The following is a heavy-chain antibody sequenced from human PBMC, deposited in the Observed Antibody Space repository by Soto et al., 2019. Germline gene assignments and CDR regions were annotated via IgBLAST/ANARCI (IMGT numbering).Heavy chain of an antibody. J-gene: IGHJ6*01. CDR3: ARVWGGDCTAGMGV. CDR1: GRSFSGYY. CDR2: INHSGST. D-gene: IGHD2-21*02. Sequence: SQTLSLTCAVYGRSFSGYYWTWLRQPPGTGLEWIGEINHSGSTNYNPSLKGRVSISVDTSKNQFSLKLSSVTAAGTAVDYWARVWGGDCTAGMGVWGQGTTVTVAS. V-gene: IGHV4-34*01.